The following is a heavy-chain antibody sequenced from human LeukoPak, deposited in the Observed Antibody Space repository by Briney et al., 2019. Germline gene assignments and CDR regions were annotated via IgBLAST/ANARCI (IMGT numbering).Heavy chain of an antibody. CDR2: ISYDGSNQ. Sequence: GESLRLSCAASGFIFSGYAMHWVRQAPGKGLEWVAVISYDGSNQYYADSVKGRFIISRDSSKNTLYLQMNSLRAEDTAVYYCARGGEYTYETPDYWAQGTLVTVSS. J-gene: IGHJ4*02. CDR3: ARGGEYTYETPDY. V-gene: IGHV3-30-3*01. CDR1: GFIFSGYA. D-gene: IGHD5-18*01.